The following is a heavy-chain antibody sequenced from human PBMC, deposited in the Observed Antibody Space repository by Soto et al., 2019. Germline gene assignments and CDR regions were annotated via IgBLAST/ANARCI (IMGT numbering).Heavy chain of an antibody. J-gene: IGHJ4*02. CDR2: IWYDGSNK. D-gene: IGHD4-17*01. CDR3: ARDSGGAPWY. CDR1: GFTFSSYG. V-gene: IGHV3-33*01. Sequence: QVQLVESGGGVVQPGRSLRLSCAASGFTFSSYGMHWVRQAPGKGLEWVAVIWYDGSNKYYADSVKGRFTISRDNSKNSLYLQMNSLRAEDTAVYYCARDSGGAPWYWGQGTLVTVSS.